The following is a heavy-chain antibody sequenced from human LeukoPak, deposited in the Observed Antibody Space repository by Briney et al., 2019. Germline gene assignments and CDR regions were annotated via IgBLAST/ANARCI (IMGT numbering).Heavy chain of an antibody. CDR1: GFTFSSYG. J-gene: IGHJ4*02. CDR2: ISYDGSNK. CDR3: AKDLSGSWPHRPYDY. D-gene: IGHD6-13*01. Sequence: PGGSLRLSCAASGFTFSSYGMHWVRQAPGKGLEWVAVISYDGSNKYYADSVKGRFTISRDNSKNTLYLQMNSLRAEDTAVYYCAKDLSGSWPHRPYDYWGQGTLVTVSS. V-gene: IGHV3-30*18.